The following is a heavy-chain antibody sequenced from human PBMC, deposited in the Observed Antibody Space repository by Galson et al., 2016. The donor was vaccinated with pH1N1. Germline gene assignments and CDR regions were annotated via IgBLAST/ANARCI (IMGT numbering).Heavy chain of an antibody. CDR1: GYTFTDYY. J-gene: IGHJ4*02. CDR3: ARDSKGGIPFHY. V-gene: IGHV1-2*02. Sequence: SVKVPCKASGYTFTDYYIHWVRQAPGKGLEWMGWINPNSDVTKYAQKFQDRVTMTRDTSINTAYMELSGLTSDDTAVYYCARDSKGGIPFHYWGQGTLVTLSS. D-gene: IGHD1-26*01. CDR2: INPNSDVT.